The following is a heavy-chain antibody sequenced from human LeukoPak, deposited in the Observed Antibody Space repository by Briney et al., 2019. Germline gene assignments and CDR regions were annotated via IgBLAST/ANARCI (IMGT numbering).Heavy chain of an antibody. Sequence: PGGSLRLSCAASGFTFSSYGMSWVRQAPGKGLEWVSAISTSGGRTFYADSVKGRFTISRDNSKNSLYLQMNSLRAEDTAVYYCARDVVTDVWGKGTTVTISS. J-gene: IGHJ6*04. CDR1: GFTFSSYG. V-gene: IGHV3-23*01. CDR3: ARDVVTDV. D-gene: IGHD4-11*01. CDR2: ISTSGGRT.